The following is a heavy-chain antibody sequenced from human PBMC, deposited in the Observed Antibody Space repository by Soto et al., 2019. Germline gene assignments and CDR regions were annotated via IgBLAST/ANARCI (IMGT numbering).Heavy chain of an antibody. J-gene: IGHJ4*02. CDR2: MNPDSGNT. CDR3: ATGSYYYDSRGYHSPY. Sequence: GASVKVSCKASGYTFTSYDINWVRQATGQGLEWMGWMNPDSGNTGYAQKFLGRVTLTRNTSISTAYMELSSLRSEDTAMYYCATGSYYYDSRGYHSPYWGQGTLVTVSS. V-gene: IGHV1-8*01. D-gene: IGHD3-22*01. CDR1: GYTFTSYD.